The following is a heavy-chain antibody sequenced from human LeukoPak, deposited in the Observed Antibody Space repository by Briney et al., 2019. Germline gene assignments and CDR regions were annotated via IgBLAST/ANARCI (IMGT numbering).Heavy chain of an antibody. CDR1: GGSISSYY. CDR2: IYTTGST. J-gene: IGHJ6*03. V-gene: IGHV4-4*09. CDR3: VGPDMAARQKQYYSYYMDV. Sequence: SETLSLTCTVSGGSISSYYWTWIRQPPGKGLEWIGHIYTTGSTTYNPSLKSRVTRSVDTSKNQFSLKLSSVTAADTAVYYCVGPDMAARQKQYYSYYMDVWGKGTTVTVSS. D-gene: IGHD6-6*01.